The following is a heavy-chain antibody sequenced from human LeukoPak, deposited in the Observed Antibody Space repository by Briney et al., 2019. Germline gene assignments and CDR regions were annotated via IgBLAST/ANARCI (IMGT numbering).Heavy chain of an antibody. J-gene: IGHJ4*02. CDR1: GFTFSDYY. CDR3: ARVSPYYYGAGPYYVIY. CDR2: ISSPGTSI. D-gene: IGHD3-10*01. V-gene: IGHV3-11*01. Sequence: GVSLRLSCAASGFTFSDYYMSWIRQAPGKGLEWGSYISSPGTSIFYADSVKGRFTVSRDNTKNSLFLQMNSLRVEDTAVYYCARVSPYYYGAGPYYVIYWGQGTLVTVSS.